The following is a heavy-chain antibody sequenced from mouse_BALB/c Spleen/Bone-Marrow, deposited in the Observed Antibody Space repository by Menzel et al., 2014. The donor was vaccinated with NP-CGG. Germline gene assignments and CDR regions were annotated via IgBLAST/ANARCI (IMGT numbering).Heavy chain of an antibody. Sequence: QVQLQQPGPELVRPGVSVKISCKGSGYRFTDYAMHWVKQSHAKSLEWIGVISTYSGNINYNQKFKGKATMTVDKSSSTAYMELARLTSEDSAIYYCARRGYDVATDYWGQGTSVTVSS. CDR2: ISTYSGNI. V-gene: IGHV1-67*01. CDR1: GYRFTDYA. D-gene: IGHD2-14*01. CDR3: ARRGYDVATDY. J-gene: IGHJ4*01.